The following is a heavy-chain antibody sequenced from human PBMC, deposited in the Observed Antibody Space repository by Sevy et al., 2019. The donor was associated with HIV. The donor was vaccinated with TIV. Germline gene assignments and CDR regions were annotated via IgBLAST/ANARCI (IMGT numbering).Heavy chain of an antibody. CDR2: ISSSSHYI. D-gene: IGHD2-2*01. Sequence: GGSLRLSCVVSGFTFSKYPMNWVRQAPGKGLEWVSSISSSSHYIYYGDSVKGRFTSSRDNAKNSLYLLMNSLRADDTAVNDCVRDGGCSSSSRLLSFDYWGQGTLVTVSS. CDR3: VRDGGCSSSSRLLSFDY. CDR1: GFTFSKYP. V-gene: IGHV3-21*01. J-gene: IGHJ4*02.